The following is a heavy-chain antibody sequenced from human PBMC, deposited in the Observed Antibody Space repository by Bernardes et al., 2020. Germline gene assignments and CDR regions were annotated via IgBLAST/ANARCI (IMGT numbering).Heavy chain of an antibody. CDR1: GFIVSNIY. CDR2: IYDGGDT. Sequence: GGSLRLSCAASGFIVSNIYMNWVRQAPGKGLEWVSVIYDGGDTYYADSVKGRFTISRDNSKNTLYLQMNSLRAEDTAVYYCARDTRLLPDYYYYMDVWGKGTTVTVSS. CDR3: ARDTRLLPDYYYYMDV. J-gene: IGHJ6*03. V-gene: IGHV3-53*01. D-gene: IGHD6-25*01.